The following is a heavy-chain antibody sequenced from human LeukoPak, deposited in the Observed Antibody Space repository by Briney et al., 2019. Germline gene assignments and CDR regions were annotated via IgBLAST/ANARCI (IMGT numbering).Heavy chain of an antibody. CDR2: MKKDGSET. J-gene: IGHJ4*02. CDR1: GFTFRSYS. D-gene: IGHD3-10*01. CDR3: GRHRSGSGTYFIDY. V-gene: IGHV3-7*01. Sequence: GGSLGLSCVVSGFTFRSYSMIWVRQAPGKGLQWVANMKKDGSETNYVDSVKGRFTISRDNAKNSLYLQMNSLRAEDTAVYYCGRHRSGSGTYFIDYWGQGTLVSVSS.